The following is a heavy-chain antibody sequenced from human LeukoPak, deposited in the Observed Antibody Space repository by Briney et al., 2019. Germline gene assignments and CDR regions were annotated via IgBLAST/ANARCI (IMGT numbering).Heavy chain of an antibody. V-gene: IGHV1-46*01. CDR1: GYTFSRYC. Sequence: GASVKVSCTASGYTFSRYCMRWVRQAPGQGLEWMGIINPGGVNTYYAHKFKGRVSMAGDVTTNTVYMELSGVSSEDTAIYFCARDGSARGAGVVAPGLLPHMNYFGFYMDVWGKGTSVTVSS. CDR3: ARDGSARGAGVVAPGLLPHMNYFGFYMDV. CDR2: INPGGVNT. J-gene: IGHJ6*03. D-gene: IGHD2-15*01.